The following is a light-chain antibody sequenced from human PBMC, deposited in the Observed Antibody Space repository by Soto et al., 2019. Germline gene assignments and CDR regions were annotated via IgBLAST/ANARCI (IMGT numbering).Light chain of an antibody. CDR2: EVS. J-gene: IGLJ2*01. CDR3: SSYTSSSIVV. CDR1: SSDVGGYKY. V-gene: IGLV2-14*01. Sequence: QSVLTQPASVSGSPGQSITISCTGTSSDVGGYKYVSWYQQHPGKAPKLMIYEVSNRPSGVSNRFSGSKSGNTASLTISGLQAKDEADYYCSSYTSSSIVVFGGGTKLTVL.